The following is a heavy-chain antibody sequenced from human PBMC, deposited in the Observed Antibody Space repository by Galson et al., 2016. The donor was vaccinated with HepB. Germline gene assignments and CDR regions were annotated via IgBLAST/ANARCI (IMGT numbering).Heavy chain of an antibody. CDR3: ARDYVPGA. V-gene: IGHV3-48*04. D-gene: IGHD3-10*01. Sequence: SLRLSCADSGFTFNTYGMNWVRQAPGKGLEWVSYISSASSIKYYADSVKGRFTFSRDNARHSLYLEMNSLRGEDTAMYYCARDYVPGAWGQGVLVTVSS. J-gene: IGHJ5*02. CDR1: GFTFNTYG. CDR2: ISSASSIK.